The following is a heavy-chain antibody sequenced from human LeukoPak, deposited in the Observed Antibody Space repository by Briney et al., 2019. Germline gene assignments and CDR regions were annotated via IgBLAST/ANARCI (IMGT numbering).Heavy chain of an antibody. J-gene: IGHJ4*02. CDR1: GFTFSSYA. V-gene: IGHV3-23*01. CDR2: ISGSGDTT. Sequence: QSGGSLRLSCAASGFTFSSYAMTWVRQAPGKGLEWVSTISGSGDTTYYADSVKGRFTISRDISKNTLFLQMNSLRAEDTALYFCARGSADYWGQGTLVTVSS. CDR3: ARGSADY.